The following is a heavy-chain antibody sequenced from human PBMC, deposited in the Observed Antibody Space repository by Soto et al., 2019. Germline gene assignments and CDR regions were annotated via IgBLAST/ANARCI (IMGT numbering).Heavy chain of an antibody. J-gene: IGHJ4*02. D-gene: IGHD3-9*01. V-gene: IGHV3-23*01. CDR1: GFTFSSYA. CDR3: AKARWDIDILTGYPIVYFDY. Sequence: GGSLRLSCAASGFTFSSYAMSWVRQAPGKGLEWVSAISGSGGSTYYADSVKGRFTISRDNSKNTLYLQMNSLRAEDTAVYYCAKARWDIDILTGYPIVYFDYWGQGTLVTVSS. CDR2: ISGSGGST.